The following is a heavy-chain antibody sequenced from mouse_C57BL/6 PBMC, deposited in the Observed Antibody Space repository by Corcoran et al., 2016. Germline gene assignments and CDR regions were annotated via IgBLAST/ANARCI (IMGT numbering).Heavy chain of an antibody. D-gene: IGHD1-1*01. CDR2: IWWDDDK. CDR3: ARISYYGSSGPFYFDY. CDR1: GFSLSTFGMG. J-gene: IGHJ2*01. V-gene: IGHV8-8*01. Sequence: QVTLKESGPGILQPSQTLSLTCSFSGFSLSTFGMGVGWIRQPSGKGLEWLAHIWWDDDKYYNPALKSRLTISKDTSKNQVFLKIANVDTADTATYYCARISYYGSSGPFYFDYWGQGTTLTVSS.